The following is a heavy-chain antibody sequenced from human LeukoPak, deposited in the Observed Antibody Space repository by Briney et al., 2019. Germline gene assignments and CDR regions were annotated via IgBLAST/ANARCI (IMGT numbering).Heavy chain of an antibody. J-gene: IGHJ2*01. CDR2: IYYSGST. CDR1: GGSISSSSYY. D-gene: IGHD6-13*01. CDR3: ARGESLSSSWYFDL. V-gene: IGHV4-39*01. Sequence: SETLSLTCTVSGGSISSSSYYWGWIRQPPGKGLGWIGNIYYSGSTYYNPSLKSRVTISVDTSKNQFSLKLSSVTAADTAVYYCARGESLSSSWYFDLWGRGTLVTVSS.